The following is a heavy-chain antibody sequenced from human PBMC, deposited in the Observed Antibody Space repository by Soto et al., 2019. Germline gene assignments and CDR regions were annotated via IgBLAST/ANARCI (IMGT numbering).Heavy chain of an antibody. Sequence: GGSLRLSCAASGFTFSNAWMSWVRQAPGKGLEWVGRIKSKTDGGTTDYAAPVKGRFTISRDDSKNTLYLQMNSLKTEDTAVYYCTTFFLGNPGTTRYISDTKKYYYYYYYMDIWGKGTTVTVSS. J-gene: IGHJ6*03. CDR1: GFTFSNAW. CDR2: IKSKTDGGTT. D-gene: IGHD1-7*01. CDR3: TTFFLGNPGTTRYISDTKKYYYYYYYMDI. V-gene: IGHV3-15*01.